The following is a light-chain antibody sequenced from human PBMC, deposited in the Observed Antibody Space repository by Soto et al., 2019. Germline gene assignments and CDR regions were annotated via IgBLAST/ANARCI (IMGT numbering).Light chain of an antibody. J-gene: IGKJ4*01. CDR1: QSVSSN. Sequence: EIVMTQSPATLSVSPGDRATLSCRASQSVSSNLAWYQQKPGQAPRLLIYGASTRATGIPARFSGSGSGTELTLTISSLQSEDFAVYYCQQYNNWPLNFGGGTKVDI. CDR2: GAS. CDR3: QQYNNWPLN. V-gene: IGKV3-15*01.